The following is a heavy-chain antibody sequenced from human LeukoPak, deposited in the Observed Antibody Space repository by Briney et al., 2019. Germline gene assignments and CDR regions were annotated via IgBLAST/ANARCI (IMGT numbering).Heavy chain of an antibody. V-gene: IGHV3-66*01. CDR2: IYSGGGT. D-gene: IGHD6-19*01. J-gene: IGHJ4*02. CDR3: ARTAYSSGWYFDY. CDR1: GFTVSSNY. Sequence: PGGSLRLSCAASGFTVSSNYMSWVRQAPGKGLEWVSVIYSGGGTSYADSVKGRFTVSRDNSMNTLYLQMNSLRAEDTAVYYCARTAYSSGWYFDYWGQGTLVTVSS.